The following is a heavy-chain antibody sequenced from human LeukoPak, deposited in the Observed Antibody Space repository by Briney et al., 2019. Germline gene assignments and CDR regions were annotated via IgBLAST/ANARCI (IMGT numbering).Heavy chain of an antibody. D-gene: IGHD3-3*01. Sequence: SETLSLTCTVSGGSISSYYWSWIRQPPGKGLEWIGYIYYSGSTNYNPSLKSRVTISVDTSKNQFSLKLSSVTAADTAVYYCARGGGDWLDPWGQGTLVTVSS. J-gene: IGHJ5*02. CDR3: ARGGGDWLDP. CDR1: GGSISSYY. CDR2: IYYSGST. V-gene: IGHV4-59*01.